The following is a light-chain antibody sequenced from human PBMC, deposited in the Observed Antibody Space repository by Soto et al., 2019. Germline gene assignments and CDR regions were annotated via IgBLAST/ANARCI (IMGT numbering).Light chain of an antibody. CDR1: QSVSSY. CDR3: QQRSNWGT. J-gene: IGKJ4*01. V-gene: IGKV3-11*01. CDR2: DSS. Sequence: EIVLTQSPATLSLSPGERATLSCRASQSVSSYLAWYQQKPGQAPRLLIYDSSNRATGIAARFSGSGSGTAFPLTISSREPEDFAVYYWQQRSNWGTFGGGTKVEIK.